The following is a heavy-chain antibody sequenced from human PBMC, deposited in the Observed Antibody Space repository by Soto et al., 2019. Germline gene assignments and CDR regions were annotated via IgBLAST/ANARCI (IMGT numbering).Heavy chain of an antibody. V-gene: IGHV4-39*01. CDR2: IYYSGST. J-gene: IGHJ4*02. CDR1: CCSHSSSSFY. CDR3: ARLGGSYAVPHFDY. D-gene: IGHD1-26*01. Sequence: SETPSPPRTFSCCSHSSSSFYWGWVRPPPGKGLEWIGSIYYSGSTYYNPSLKSRVTISVDTSKNQFSLKLSSVTAADTAVYYCARLGGSYAVPHFDYWGQGTLVTVSS.